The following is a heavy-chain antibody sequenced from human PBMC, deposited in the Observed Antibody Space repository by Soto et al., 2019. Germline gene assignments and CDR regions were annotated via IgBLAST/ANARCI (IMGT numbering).Heavy chain of an antibody. CDR3: AKAWNSYGTTLDY. Sequence: EVQLLESGGGSIQPGGSLRLSCAASGFTFSSYAMSWVRQAPGKGLEWVSAISDNGGSTYYADSVKGRFTISRDNSKNTLYLQMNRLRAEDMAVYYCAKAWNSYGTTLDYWGQGTLVTVSS. CDR2: ISDNGGST. D-gene: IGHD5-18*01. J-gene: IGHJ4*02. CDR1: GFTFSSYA. V-gene: IGHV3-23*01.